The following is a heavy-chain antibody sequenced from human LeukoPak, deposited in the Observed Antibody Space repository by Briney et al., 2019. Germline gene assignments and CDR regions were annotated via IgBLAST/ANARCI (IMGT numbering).Heavy chain of an antibody. CDR3: ARDQGYYDSSGYCDY. CDR2: ISAYNGNT. Sequence: ASVKVSCKASGYTFTSYGISWVRQAPGQGLEWMGWISAYNGNTNYAQKRQGRVTMTTDTSTSTAYMELRSLRSDDTAVYYCARDQGYYDSSGYCDYWGQGTLVTVSS. J-gene: IGHJ4*02. V-gene: IGHV1-18*01. CDR1: GYTFTSYG. D-gene: IGHD3-22*01.